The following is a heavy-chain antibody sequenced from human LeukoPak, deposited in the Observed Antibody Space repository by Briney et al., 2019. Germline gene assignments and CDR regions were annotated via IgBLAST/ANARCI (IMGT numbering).Heavy chain of an antibody. J-gene: IGHJ4*02. Sequence: ASVKVSCKXSGGTFSSYAISWVRQPPGQGLEWMGGIIPIFGTANYAQKFQGRVTITTDESTSTAYMELSSLRSEDTAVYYCARGDTGYYNWGQGTLVTVSS. CDR3: ARGDTGYYN. D-gene: IGHD3-9*01. V-gene: IGHV1-69*05. CDR1: GGTFSSYA. CDR2: IIPIFGTA.